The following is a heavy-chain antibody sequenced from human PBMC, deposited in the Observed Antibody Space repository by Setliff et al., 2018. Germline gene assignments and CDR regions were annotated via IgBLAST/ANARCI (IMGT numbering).Heavy chain of an antibody. CDR2: INSGGSKV. D-gene: IGHD3-22*01. Sequence: GSLRLSCAASGFTFRSYEMNWVRQTPGKGLEWVSYINSGGSKVYYADSVKGRFTISRDNAKNSLYLLMKSVRVDDTAVYYCARSINGYQQRYDIWGQGSLVTVSS. V-gene: IGHV3-48*03. CDR3: ARSINGYQQRYDI. J-gene: IGHJ4*02. CDR1: GFTFRSYE.